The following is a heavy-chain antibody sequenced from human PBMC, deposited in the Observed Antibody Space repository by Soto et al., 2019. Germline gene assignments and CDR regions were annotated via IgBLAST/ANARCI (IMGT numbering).Heavy chain of an antibody. CDR1: GFTFTSYA. D-gene: IGHD4-17*01. CDR3: AGDKDYGDYPRWFYP. J-gene: IGHJ5*02. CDR2: ISGTGSKT. V-gene: IGHV3-23*01. Sequence: EVQLLESGGDLVQPGWSLRLSCAASGFTFTSYAMSWLRRTPGKGLEWVSSISGTGSKTYYADSVKGRFTVSSDNTKNTLYLQMNSLTAEDTAVYYCAGDKDYGDYPRWFYPWGQGTLVTVSS.